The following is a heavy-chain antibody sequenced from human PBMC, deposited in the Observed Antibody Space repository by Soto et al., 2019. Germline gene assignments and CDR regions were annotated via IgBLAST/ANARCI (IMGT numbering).Heavy chain of an antibody. CDR3: VKGEYYYDSSGYFDY. Sequence: GGSLRLSCSASGFTFSIYAMHWVRQAPGKGLEYVSSISTNGGSTDYADSVKGRFTISRDNSKNTVYLQMSSLRVEDTAVYYCVKGEYYYDSSGYFDYWG. J-gene: IGHJ4*01. V-gene: IGHV3-64D*06. CDR2: ISTNGGST. D-gene: IGHD3-22*01. CDR1: GFTFSIYA.